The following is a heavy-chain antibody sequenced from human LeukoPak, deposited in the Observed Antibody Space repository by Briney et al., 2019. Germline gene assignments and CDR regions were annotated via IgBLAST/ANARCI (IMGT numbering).Heavy chain of an antibody. CDR3: ARGLRYFDWL. CDR1: GGSISSYY. V-gene: IGHV4-59*01. D-gene: IGHD3-9*01. CDR2: IYYSGST. J-gene: IGHJ4*02. Sequence: PSETLSLTCTVSGGSISSYYWSWIRQPPGRGLEWIGYIYYSGSTNYNPSLKSRVTISVDTSKNQFSLKLSSVTAADTAVYYCARGLRYFDWLWGQGTLVTVSS.